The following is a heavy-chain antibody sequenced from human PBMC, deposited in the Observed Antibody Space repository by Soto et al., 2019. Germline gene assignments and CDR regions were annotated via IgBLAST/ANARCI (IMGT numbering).Heavy chain of an antibody. D-gene: IGHD2-15*01. J-gene: IGHJ3*02. CDR2: IYYSGST. V-gene: IGHV4-59*08. CDR3: ARRRGYCSGGSCYSVAFDI. Sequence: SETLSLTCTVSGGSISSYYWSWIRQPPGKGLEWIGYIYYSGSTNYNPSLKSRVTISVDTSKNQFSLKLSSVTAADTAVYYCARRRGYCSGGSCYSVAFDIWGQGTMVT. CDR1: GGSISSYY.